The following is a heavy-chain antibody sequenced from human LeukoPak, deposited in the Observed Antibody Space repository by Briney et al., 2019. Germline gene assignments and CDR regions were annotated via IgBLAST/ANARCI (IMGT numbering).Heavy chain of an antibody. Sequence: GGSLRLSCAASGFTFSSYSMNWVRQAPGKGLEWVSAISGSGGSTYYADSVKGRFTISRDNSKNTLYLQMNNLRAEDTAVYYCAKDIRYCTGGSCYWGQGTLVTVSS. J-gene: IGHJ4*02. D-gene: IGHD2-15*01. CDR2: ISGSGGST. CDR3: AKDIRYCTGGSCY. CDR1: GFTFSSYS. V-gene: IGHV3-23*01.